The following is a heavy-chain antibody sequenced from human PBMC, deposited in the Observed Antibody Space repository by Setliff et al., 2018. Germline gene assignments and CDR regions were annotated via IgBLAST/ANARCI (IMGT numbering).Heavy chain of an antibody. V-gene: IGHV1-2*04. Sequence: GASVKVSCKASGYTFTSYDINWVRQATGQGLEWMGWINPNSGGTNYAQKFQGWVTMTRDTSISTAYMELSRLRSDDTAVYYCARGPRITIFGVVSLSLYGMDVWGQGTTVTVSS. CDR1: GYTFTSYD. J-gene: IGHJ6*02. CDR2: INPNSGGT. CDR3: ARGPRITIFGVVSLSLYGMDV. D-gene: IGHD3-3*01.